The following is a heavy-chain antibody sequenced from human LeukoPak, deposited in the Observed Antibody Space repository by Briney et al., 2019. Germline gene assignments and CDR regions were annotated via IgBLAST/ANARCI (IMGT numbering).Heavy chain of an antibody. CDR3: ARDGPGSGYFGY. Sequence: PGRSLRLSCAASGFTFSSYAMHWVRQAPGKGLEWVAVISYDGSNKYYADSVKGRFTISRDNSKNTLYLQMNSLRAEDTAVYYCARDGPGSGYFGYWGQGTLVTVSS. CDR1: GFTFSSYA. V-gene: IGHV3-30-3*01. D-gene: IGHD3-22*01. CDR2: ISYDGSNK. J-gene: IGHJ4*02.